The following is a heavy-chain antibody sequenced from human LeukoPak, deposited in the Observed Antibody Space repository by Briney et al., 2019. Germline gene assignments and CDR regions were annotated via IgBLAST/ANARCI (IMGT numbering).Heavy chain of an antibody. V-gene: IGHV1-18*04. CDR2: INSNNGNT. CDR3: ARDFAVTTQKYYYYYGMDV. J-gene: IGHJ6*02. D-gene: IGHD4-11*01. Sequence: ASVKVSCKASGYTFTSYYMHWVRQAPGQGLEWMGWINSNNGNTNYEQKFQGRVTMTTDTSTSTAYMELRSLRSDDTAVYYCARDFAVTTQKYYYYYGMDVWGQGTTVTVSS. CDR1: GYTFTSYY.